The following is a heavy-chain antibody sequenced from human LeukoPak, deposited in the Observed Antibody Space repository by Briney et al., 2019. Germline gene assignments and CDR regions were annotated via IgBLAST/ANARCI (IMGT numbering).Heavy chain of an antibody. D-gene: IGHD3-3*01. V-gene: IGHV3-23*01. Sequence: PGGSLRLSCAASGFTFSSYGMSWVRQAPGKGLEWVSAISGSGGSTYYADSVKGRFTISRDNSKNTLYLQMNSLRAEDTAVYYCAKAGWNYYYYMDVWGKGTTVTISS. CDR2: ISGSGGST. CDR1: GFTFSSYG. J-gene: IGHJ6*03. CDR3: AKAGWNYYYYMDV.